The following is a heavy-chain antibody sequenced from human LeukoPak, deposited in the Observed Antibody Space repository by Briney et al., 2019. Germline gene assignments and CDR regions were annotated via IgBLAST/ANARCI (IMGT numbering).Heavy chain of an antibody. V-gene: IGHV5-51*01. Sequence: GESLKISCKGPGYSFSTYWIAWVRQMPGKGLEWMGIIYPGDSDTRYSPSFQGQVTISADKSISTAYLQWSSLKASDSAMYYCARRQGCSSTSCPPDSWGQGTLVTVSS. D-gene: IGHD2-2*01. CDR3: ARRQGCSSTSCPPDS. CDR2: IYPGDSDT. J-gene: IGHJ4*02. CDR1: GYSFSTYW.